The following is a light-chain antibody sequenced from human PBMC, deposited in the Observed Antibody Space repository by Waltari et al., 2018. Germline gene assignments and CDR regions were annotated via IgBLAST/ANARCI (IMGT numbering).Light chain of an antibody. CDR2: KVS. CDR1: QRLVSSDGNTY. J-gene: IGKJ1*01. V-gene: IGKV2-30*01. CDR3: MQGIHRPWT. Sequence: DVVMTQSPLSLPVTLGQPASISCRSSQRLVSSDGNTYFNWFHQRPGQSPRRLIYKVSIRDSGVPDRFSGSGSGTDFTLRISRVEAEDVGVYYCMQGIHRPWTFGQGTKVEI.